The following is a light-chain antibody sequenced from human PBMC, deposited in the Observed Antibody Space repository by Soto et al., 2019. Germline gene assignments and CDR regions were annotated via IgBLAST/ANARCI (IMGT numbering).Light chain of an antibody. V-gene: IGLV2-14*01. CDR1: SSDVGGYNY. J-gene: IGLJ1*01. CDR2: DVS. Sequence: QSALTQPASVSGSPGQSITISCTGTSSDVGGYNYVSWYQQHPRKAPKLMIYDVSNRPLGVSNRFSGSKSGNTASLTISGLQAEDEADYYCISYTSSSTLGVFGTGTKLTVL. CDR3: ISYTSSSTLGV.